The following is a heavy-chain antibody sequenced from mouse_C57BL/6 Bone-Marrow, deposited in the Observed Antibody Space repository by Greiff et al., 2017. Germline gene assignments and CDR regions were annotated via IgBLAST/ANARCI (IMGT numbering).Heavy chain of an antibody. V-gene: IGHV1-55*01. CDR1: GYTFTSYW. CDR3: ARDGYSTFDD. CDR2: IYPGSGST. Sequence: QVQLQQPGAELVKPGASVKMSCKASGYTFTSYWITWVKQRPGQGLEWIGDIYPGSGSTNYTEKFKSKATLTVDTSSSPAYRQLSSLTSEDSAVYYGARDGYSTFDDWGQGTTLTVSS. D-gene: IGHD2-3*01. J-gene: IGHJ2*01.